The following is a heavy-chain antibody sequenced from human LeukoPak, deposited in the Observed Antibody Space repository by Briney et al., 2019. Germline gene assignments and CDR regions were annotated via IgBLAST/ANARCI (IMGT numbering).Heavy chain of an antibody. D-gene: IGHD1-1*01. J-gene: IGHJ4*02. CDR1: GWIFPNYA. CDR2: IVVASGNT. V-gene: IGHV1-58*02. Sequence: SVKVSCKDCGWIFPNYAMQWLRQARGQRLEWIGWIVVASGNTRYAQKFQERVTITRDMSTSAAYMELSSLRPEDTAVYFCAAEPIDMRQRGFDYWGQGTLVTVSS. CDR3: AAEPIDMRQRGFDY.